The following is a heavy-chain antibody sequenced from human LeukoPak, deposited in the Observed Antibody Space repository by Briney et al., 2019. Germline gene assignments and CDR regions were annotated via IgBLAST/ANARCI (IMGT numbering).Heavy chain of an antibody. CDR2: IQWDGSNK. Sequence: GGSLRLSCAVSGFTLKNNGMHWVRQAPGKGLEWVAFIQWDGSNKYYADSVKGRFTISRDTSKNTLYLQMNSLRGEDTAVYYCAKEWNLGGFDYWGQGTLVTVSS. V-gene: IGHV3-30*02. CDR3: AKEWNLGGFDY. CDR1: GFTLKNNG. J-gene: IGHJ4*02. D-gene: IGHD1-1*01.